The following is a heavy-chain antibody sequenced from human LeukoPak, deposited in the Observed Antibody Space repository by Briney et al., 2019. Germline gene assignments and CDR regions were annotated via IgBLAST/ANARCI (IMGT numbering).Heavy chain of an antibody. CDR2: INHSGST. Sequence: PSETLSLTCAVYGGSFSGYYWSWIRQPPGKGLEWIGEINHSGSTNYNPSLKSRVTISVDTSKNQFSLKLSSVTAADTAVYYCARASVAGTVFDYWGQGTLVTVSP. CDR1: GGSFSGYY. CDR3: ARASVAGTVFDY. D-gene: IGHD6-19*01. V-gene: IGHV4-34*01. J-gene: IGHJ4*02.